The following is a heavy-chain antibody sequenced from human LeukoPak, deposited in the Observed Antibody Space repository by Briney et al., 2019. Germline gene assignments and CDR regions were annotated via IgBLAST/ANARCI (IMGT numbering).Heavy chain of an antibody. CDR1: GFTFRSYA. J-gene: IGHJ4*02. CDR3: AKGDIVVVVAAHFDY. CDR2: ISGSGGST. V-gene: IGHV3-23*01. Sequence: GGSLRLSCAASGFTFRSYAMRGVRQAPGKGLEGGSAISGSGGSTYYADSVKGRFTISRDNSKNTLYLQMNSLRAEDTAVYYRAKGDIVVVVAAHFDYWGQGTLVTVSS. D-gene: IGHD2-15*01.